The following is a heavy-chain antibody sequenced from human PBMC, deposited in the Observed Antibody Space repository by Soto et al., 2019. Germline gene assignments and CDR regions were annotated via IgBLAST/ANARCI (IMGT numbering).Heavy chain of an antibody. CDR1: GFTFSSYA. Sequence: GGSLRLSCAAFGFTFSSYAMHWVRQAPGKGLEWVAVISYDGSNKYYADSVKGRFTISRDNSKNTLYLQMNSLRAEDTAVYYCARDRGRYSYYYYGVEVWGQGTTVTVSS. CDR2: ISYDGSNK. V-gene: IGHV3-30-3*01. CDR3: ARDRGRYSYYYYGVEV. J-gene: IGHJ6*02. D-gene: IGHD3-9*01.